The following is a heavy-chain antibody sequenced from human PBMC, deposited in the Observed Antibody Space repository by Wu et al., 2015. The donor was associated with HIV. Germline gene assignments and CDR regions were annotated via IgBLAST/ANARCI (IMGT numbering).Heavy chain of an antibody. V-gene: IGHV1-69*14. CDR3: ARVGIIGTSVFDI. J-gene: IGHJ3*02. Sequence: QVQLVQSGPEVKKPGSSVKVSCKSSGGTFSIGWVRQAPGQGLEWMGWIISVFDTTHYAQNFQARVTFTADKSTNTAYMELRSLRFEDTAIYYCARVGIIGTSVFDIWGQGTMVTVSS. CDR1: GGTFS. D-gene: IGHD1-20*01. CDR2: IISVFDTT.